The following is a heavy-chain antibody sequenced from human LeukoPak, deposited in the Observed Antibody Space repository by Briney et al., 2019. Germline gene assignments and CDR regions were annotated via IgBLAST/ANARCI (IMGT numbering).Heavy chain of an antibody. CDR1: GYTFTDYS. V-gene: IGHV1-2*02. CDR2: INPNSGGT. CDR3: QTVSIAARPFDY. J-gene: IGHJ4*02. Sequence: ASVKVSCKASGYTFTDYSMHWVRQAPGQGLEWMGWINPNSGGTNYTQKFQGRVTMTRDTSISTAYMELSRLRSDDTAVYYCQTVSIAARPFDYWGQGTLVTVSS. D-gene: IGHD6-6*01.